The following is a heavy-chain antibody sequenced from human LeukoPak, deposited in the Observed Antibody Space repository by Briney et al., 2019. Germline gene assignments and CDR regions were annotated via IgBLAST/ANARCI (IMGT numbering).Heavy chain of an antibody. J-gene: IGHJ4*02. CDR2: ISGSGGST. CDR3: AAHLAGTGRAFEY. Sequence: PGGSLRLSCAASGFTFSSYAMSWVRQAPGKGLEWVSAISGSGGSTYYADSVKGGFTISRDNSKSTLYLQMSSLRAEDTAVYYCAAHLAGTGRAFEYWGQGTLVTVSS. D-gene: IGHD6-19*01. CDR1: GFTFSSYA. V-gene: IGHV3-23*01.